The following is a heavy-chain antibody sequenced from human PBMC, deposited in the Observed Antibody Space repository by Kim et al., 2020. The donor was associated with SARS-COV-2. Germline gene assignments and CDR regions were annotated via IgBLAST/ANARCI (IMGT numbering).Heavy chain of an antibody. CDR3: AKDHREASSWYFSYYYYGMDV. Sequence: GGSLRLFCAASGFTFSSYGMHWVRQAPGKGLEWVAVIWYDGSNKYYADSMKGRFTISRDNSKNTLYLQMNSLRAEDTAVYYCAKDHREASSWYFSYYYYGMDVWGQGTTVTVSS. CDR1: GFTFSSYG. V-gene: IGHV3-33*06. CDR2: IWYDGSNK. J-gene: IGHJ6*02. D-gene: IGHD6-13*01.